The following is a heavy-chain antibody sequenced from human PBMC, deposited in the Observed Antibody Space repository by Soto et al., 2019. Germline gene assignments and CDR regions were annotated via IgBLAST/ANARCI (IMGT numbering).Heavy chain of an antibody. V-gene: IGHV1-18*04. Sequence: ASVKVSCKXSGYTFTSYGISWVRQAPGQGLEWMGWISAYNGNTNYAQKLQGRVTMTTDTSTSTTYMELRSLRSDDTAVYYCARDSKITIFGVVTRDFDYWGQGTLVT. J-gene: IGHJ4*02. CDR2: ISAYNGNT. CDR1: GYTFTSYG. CDR3: ARDSKITIFGVVTRDFDY. D-gene: IGHD3-3*01.